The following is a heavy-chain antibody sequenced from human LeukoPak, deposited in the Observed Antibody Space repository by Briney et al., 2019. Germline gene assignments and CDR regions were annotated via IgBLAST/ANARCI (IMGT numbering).Heavy chain of an antibody. V-gene: IGHV1-69*13. CDR2: IIPIFGTA. Sequence: GASVKVSYKASGGTFSSYAISWVRQAPGQGLEWMGGIIPIFGTANYAQKFQGRVTITADESTSTAYMELSSLRSEDTAVYYCARGTPSTMVRGVIFDYWGQGTLVTVSS. CDR1: GGTFSSYA. D-gene: IGHD3-10*01. J-gene: IGHJ4*02. CDR3: ARGTPSTMVRGVIFDY.